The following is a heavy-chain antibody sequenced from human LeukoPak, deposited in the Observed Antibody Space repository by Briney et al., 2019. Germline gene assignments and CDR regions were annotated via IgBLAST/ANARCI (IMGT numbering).Heavy chain of an antibody. CDR1: GFTFSSYE. CDR3: ARVSDFWSGYTHDY. V-gene: IGHV3-48*01. J-gene: IGHJ4*02. D-gene: IGHD3-3*01. CDR2: ISSSSSTI. Sequence: GGSLRLSCAASGFTFSSYEMNWVRQAPGKGLEWVSYISSSSSTIYYADSVKGRFTISRDNAKNSLYLQMNSLRAEDTAVYYCARVSDFWSGYTHDYWGQGTLVTVSS.